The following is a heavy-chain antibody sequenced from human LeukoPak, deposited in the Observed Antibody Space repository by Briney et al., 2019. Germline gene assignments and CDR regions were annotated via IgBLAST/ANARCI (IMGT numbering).Heavy chain of an antibody. D-gene: IGHD2-2*01. CDR2: IIPIFGTA. V-gene: IGHV1-69*13. CDR1: GGTFSSYA. J-gene: IGHJ4*02. Sequence: SVKVSCKASGGTFSSYAISWVRQAPGQGLEWMGGIIPIFGTANYAQKFQGRVTITADESTSTAYMELGSLRSEDTAVYYCARDQTAYCSSTSCYGHFDYWGQGTLVTVSS. CDR3: ARDQTAYCSSTSCYGHFDY.